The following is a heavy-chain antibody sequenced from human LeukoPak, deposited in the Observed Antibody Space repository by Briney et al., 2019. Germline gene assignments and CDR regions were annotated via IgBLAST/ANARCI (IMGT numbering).Heavy chain of an antibody. V-gene: IGHV3-23*01. CDR1: GFTFSSYA. CDR3: AKSYNGYESKPDY. J-gene: IGHJ4*02. D-gene: IGHD5-12*01. CDR2: ISNSGGRT. Sequence: GGSLRLSCAASGFTFSSYAMSWVRQAPGKGLEWVSSISNSGGRTFYTDPVKGRFTISRDNSEITLYLQMNSLRAEDTAVYYCAKSYNGYESKPDYWGQGTLVTVSS.